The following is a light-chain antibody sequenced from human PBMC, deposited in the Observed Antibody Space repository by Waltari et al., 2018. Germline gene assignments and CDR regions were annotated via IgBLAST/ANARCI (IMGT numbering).Light chain of an antibody. V-gene: IGKV4-1*01. Sequence: DIVMTQSPDSLAVSLGERATINCKSSQSLLYSSNNKNYLVWYQQKPGQPPKPLIYWASARESGVPGRFSGSGSGTDFTLTISSLQAEDVAVYYCQQHYSSPRTGGQWTKGEIK. CDR1: QSLLYSSNNKNY. J-gene: IGKJ1*01. CDR2: WAS. CDR3: QQHYSSPRT.